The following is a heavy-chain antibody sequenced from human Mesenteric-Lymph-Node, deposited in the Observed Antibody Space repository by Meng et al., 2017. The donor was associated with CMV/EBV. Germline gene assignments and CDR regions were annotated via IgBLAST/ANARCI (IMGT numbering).Heavy chain of an antibody. J-gene: IGHJ4*02. Sequence: GESLKISCQGSGYSFTTYWIAWVRQMPGKGLEWMGIIFPRDADTRYSPSFQSQVTISADKSLNTAYLQWGSLKASDTAMYYCASGYTYTYSMDYWGQGTLVTVSS. D-gene: IGHD5-18*01. V-gene: IGHV5-51*01. CDR2: IFPRDADT. CDR3: ASGYTYTYSMDY. CDR1: GYSFTTYW.